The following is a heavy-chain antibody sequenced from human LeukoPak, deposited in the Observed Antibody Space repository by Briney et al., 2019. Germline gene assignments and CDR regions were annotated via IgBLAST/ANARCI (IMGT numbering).Heavy chain of an antibody. CDR2: ISGSGGST. J-gene: IGHJ4*02. V-gene: IGHV3-23*01. CDR1: GFTFSSYA. Sequence: GGSLRLSCAASGFTFSSYAMSWVRQAPGKGLEWVSAISGSGGSTYYADSVKGRFTISRDNSKNTLYLQMNSLRAEDTAVYYCARDIYYYDSSGYYFPGGSDYWGQGTLVTVSS. D-gene: IGHD3-22*01. CDR3: ARDIYYYDSSGYYFPGGSDY.